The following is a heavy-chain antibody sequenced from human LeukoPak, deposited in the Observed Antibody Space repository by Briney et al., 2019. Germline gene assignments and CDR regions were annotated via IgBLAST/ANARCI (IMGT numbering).Heavy chain of an antibody. J-gene: IGHJ4*02. CDR3: ARDEGYCNSINCYLFDY. Sequence: ASVKVSCKASGYTFTTYYMHWVRQAPGQGLEWMGIINPTGGSTTFAQKFQGRVTMTSDTSTSTVYMHLSSLRSEDTAVYYCARDEGYCNSINCYLFDYWGQGSLVTVSP. D-gene: IGHD2-2*01. CDR2: INPTGGST. V-gene: IGHV1-46*03. CDR1: GYTFTTYY.